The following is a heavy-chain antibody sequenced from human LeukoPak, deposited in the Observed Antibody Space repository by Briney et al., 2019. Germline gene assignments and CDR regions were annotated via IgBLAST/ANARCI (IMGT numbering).Heavy chain of an antibody. Sequence: ASLKVSCKASGYTFTSAGVSWVRQAPGQGLEWMGWISAYNGNTNYAQKFQGRVTMTTDTSTSTAYMEMRSLRSDDTAVYYCTRDVSVQIWSTGCDYWGQGTLVTVSS. CDR2: ISAYNGNT. V-gene: IGHV1-18*01. J-gene: IGHJ4*02. D-gene: IGHD5-18*01. CDR1: GYTFTSAG. CDR3: TRDVSVQIWSTGCDY.